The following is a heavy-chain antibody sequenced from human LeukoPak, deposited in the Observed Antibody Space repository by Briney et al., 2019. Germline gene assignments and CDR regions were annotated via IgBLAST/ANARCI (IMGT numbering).Heavy chain of an antibody. CDR2: IHYSGST. CDR3: ARHRGLDP. Sequence: PSETLSLTCTVSGGSINNYFWTWIRQPPGKGLEWIGNIHYSGSTNYNPSLKSRLTISLDTSKKQFSLELNSVTAADTAVYYCARHRGLDPWGQGIQVTVS. J-gene: IGHJ5*02. V-gene: IGHV4-59*01. CDR1: GGSINNYF. D-gene: IGHD2-21*01.